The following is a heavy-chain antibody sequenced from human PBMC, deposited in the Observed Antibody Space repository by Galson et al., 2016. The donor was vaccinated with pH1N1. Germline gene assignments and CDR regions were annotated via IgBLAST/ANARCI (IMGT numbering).Heavy chain of an antibody. CDR2: IDWDDEK. D-gene: IGHD1-26*01. J-gene: IGHJ6*02. Sequence: PALVKPTQTLKLTCTFSGFSLSTFGVRVSWIRQSPGKALEWLARIDWDDEKFYSPSLKTRLTISKDTSKDQVVLTMTNMDPVDTGTYYCARMGGAPGGRYYYGMDVWGQGTTVTVSS. CDR1: GFSLSTFGVR. CDR3: ARMGGAPGGRYYYGMDV. V-gene: IGHV2-70*04.